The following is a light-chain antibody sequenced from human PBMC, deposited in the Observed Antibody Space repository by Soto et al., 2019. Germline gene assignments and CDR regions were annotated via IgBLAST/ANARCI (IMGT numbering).Light chain of an antibody. CDR2: GNS. Sequence: QSVLTQPPSVSGAPGQRVTISCNGSSSHIGAGSDVHWSQQLPGTAPKLLISGNSNRPSGVPDRFSGSKSGTSASLAITGLQAEDEADYYCQAYDSSLSGSVFGGGTKLTVL. CDR1: SSHIGAGSD. CDR3: QAYDSSLSGSV. J-gene: IGLJ2*01. V-gene: IGLV1-40*01.